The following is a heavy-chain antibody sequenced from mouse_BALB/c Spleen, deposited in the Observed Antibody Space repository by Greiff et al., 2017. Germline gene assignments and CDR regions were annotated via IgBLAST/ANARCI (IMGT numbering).Heavy chain of an antibody. CDR3: ARPYFAY. CDR2: IYPYNGGT. CDR1: GYTFTDYN. J-gene: IGHJ2*01. V-gene: IGHV1S29*02. Sequence: EVQLQQSGPELVKPGASVKISCKASGYTFTDYNMHWVKQSHGKSLEWIGYIYPYNGGTGYNQKFKSKATLTVDKSSSTAYMELRSLTSEDSAVYYCARPYFAYWGQGTTLTVSA.